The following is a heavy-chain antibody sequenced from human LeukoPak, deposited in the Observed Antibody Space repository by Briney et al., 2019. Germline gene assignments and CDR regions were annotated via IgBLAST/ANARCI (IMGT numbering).Heavy chain of an antibody. D-gene: IGHD6-13*01. CDR1: GYTFTSYG. V-gene: IGHV1-18*01. J-gene: IGHJ4*02. CDR2: ISAYNGNT. Sequence: ASVEVSCKASGYTFTSYGISWVRQAPGQGLEWMGWISAYNGNTNYAQKLQGRVTMTTDTSTSTAYMELRSLRSDDTAVYYCARDYRIAAAGTLGLGYWGQGTLVTVSS. CDR3: ARDYRIAAAGTLGLGY.